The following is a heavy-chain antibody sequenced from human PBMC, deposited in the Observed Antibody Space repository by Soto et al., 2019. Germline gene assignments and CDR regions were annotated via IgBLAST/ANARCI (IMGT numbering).Heavy chain of an antibody. CDR3: ARKRTTVVTKAYLVH. V-gene: IGHV4-39*01. CDR1: GSSISSSSYY. Sequence: PSESLSLTCLLSGSSISSSSYYWGWIRKPPGKGLEWIGIIYYSGRTYYTPSFKSRVTISIYTSKNQSSLKLRSVTATDAPVYDCARKRTTVVTKAYLVHWSQGALVAVSS. D-gene: IGHD4-17*01. CDR2: IYYSGRT. J-gene: IGHJ4*02.